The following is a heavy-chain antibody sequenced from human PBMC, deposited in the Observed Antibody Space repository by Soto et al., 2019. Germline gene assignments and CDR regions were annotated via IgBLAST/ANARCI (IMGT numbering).Heavy chain of an antibody. CDR3: ASVETQRYYYGMDV. D-gene: IGHD2-15*01. Sequence: QVQLVQSGAEVKKPGSSVKVSCKASGGTFSSYAISWVRQAPGQGLEWMGGIIPIFGTADYAQKFQGRVTITGDESTCTAYMELGSLRSEDTAVYYCASVETQRYYYGMDVWGQGTTVTVSS. J-gene: IGHJ6*02. CDR1: GGTFSSYA. V-gene: IGHV1-69*12. CDR2: IIPIFGTA.